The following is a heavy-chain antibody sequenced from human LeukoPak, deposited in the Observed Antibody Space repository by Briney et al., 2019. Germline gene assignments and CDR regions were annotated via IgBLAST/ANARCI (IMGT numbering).Heavy chain of an antibody. Sequence: ASVKVSCKASGYTFTGYFMHWVRQAPGQGLEWMGWINPNSGGINYAQKFQDRVTMTRDTSISTAYMELSRLRSDDTAVYYCARNKDYDILVNYFDPWGQGTLVTVSS. CDR3: ARNKDYDILVNYFDP. CDR2: INPNSGGI. D-gene: IGHD3-9*01. V-gene: IGHV1-2*02. J-gene: IGHJ5*02. CDR1: GYTFTGYF.